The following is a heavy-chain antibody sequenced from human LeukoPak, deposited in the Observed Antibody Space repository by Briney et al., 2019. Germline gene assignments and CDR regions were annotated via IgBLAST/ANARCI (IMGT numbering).Heavy chain of an antibody. D-gene: IGHD1-26*01. J-gene: IGHJ4*02. CDR3: AKASWEGVTTTYFDY. CDR1: GCIISSYA. V-gene: IGHV3-23*01. CDR2: ISGGGGVT. Sequence: GGSLRLSCAVSGCIISSYAMNWVRQAPGKGLEWVSGISGGGGVTYYADSVKGRFTISRDNSKSTLYLQMNSLRGDDTAIYYCAKASWEGVTTTYFDYWGQGTLVPVSS.